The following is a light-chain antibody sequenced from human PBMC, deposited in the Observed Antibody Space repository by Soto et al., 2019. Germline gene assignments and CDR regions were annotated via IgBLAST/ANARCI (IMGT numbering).Light chain of an antibody. CDR2: KAS. J-gene: IGKJ4*01. V-gene: IGKV1-5*03. CDR1: QSISTS. CDR3: QQYNIFPLT. Sequence: DIQMTQSPSTLSASVGDRVTITWRASQSISTSLAWYQQKPGKAPKLLIYKASSLEGGVPSRFSGSGSGAEFNITISSLQPDDFATYYCQQYNIFPLTFGGGTTVDIK.